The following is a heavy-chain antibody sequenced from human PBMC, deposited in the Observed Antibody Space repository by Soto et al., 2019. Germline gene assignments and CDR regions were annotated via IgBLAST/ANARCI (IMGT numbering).Heavy chain of an antibody. CDR1: GYTFTSYG. D-gene: IGHD2-2*01. J-gene: IGHJ6*02. CDR2: ISAYNGNT. CDR3: ARGARLIGYCISTSCRYYYYGMDV. V-gene: IGHV1-18*01. Sequence: GASVKVSCKASGYTFTSYGISWVRQAPGQGLEWMGWISAYNGNTNYAQKLQGRVTMTTDTSTSTAYMELRSLRSDDTAVYYCARGARLIGYCISTSCRYYYYGMDVWGQGTTVTVSS.